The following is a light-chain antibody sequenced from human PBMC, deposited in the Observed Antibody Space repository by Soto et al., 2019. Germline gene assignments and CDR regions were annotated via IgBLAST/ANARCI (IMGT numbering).Light chain of an antibody. V-gene: IGKV3-20*01. CDR3: QHYGHT. CDR2: VAS. J-gene: IGKJ1*01. Sequence: IVLTQSPGTLSLSPGERATVYCRVSQSVSRASLAWYHQRPGQAPRLIIYVASNRDTGVPDRFSFGGSGTDFNLSISLLEPEDLGVYDCQHYGHTFGPGTKVEIK. CDR1: QSVSRAS.